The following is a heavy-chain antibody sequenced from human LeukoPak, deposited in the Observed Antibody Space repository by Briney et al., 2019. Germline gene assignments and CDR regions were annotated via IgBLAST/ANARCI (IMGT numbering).Heavy chain of an antibody. CDR1: GFTFSSYG. J-gene: IGHJ4*02. Sequence: GGSLRLSCAASGFTFSSYGMHWVRQAPGKGLEWVTFIRYDGANKYYADSVKGRFTISRDNSKNTLYPQMNSLRAEDTAVYYCAKGLSGYLDYWGQGTLVTVSS. CDR2: IRYDGANK. CDR3: AKGLSGYLDY. V-gene: IGHV3-30*02. D-gene: IGHD2-8*02.